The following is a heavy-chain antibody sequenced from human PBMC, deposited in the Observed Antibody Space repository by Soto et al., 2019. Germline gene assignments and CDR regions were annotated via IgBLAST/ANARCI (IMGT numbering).Heavy chain of an antibody. CDR1: GFSFSVYS. Sequence: EVALVESGGALVEPGRSLRLSCIASGFSFSVYSMAWFRQAPGKGLEWVGFIRRTTSGATTESASSVQGRFIISRDDSRNIVYLQMSSHKIEDTAVYYCAREQGGITSIRGDVDYWGQGTLVTVSS. V-gene: IGHV3-49*03. D-gene: IGHD3-10*01. CDR2: IRRTTSGATT. CDR3: AREQGGITSIRGDVDY. J-gene: IGHJ4*02.